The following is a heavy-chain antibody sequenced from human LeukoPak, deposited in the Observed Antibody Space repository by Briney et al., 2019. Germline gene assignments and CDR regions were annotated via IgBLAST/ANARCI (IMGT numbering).Heavy chain of an antibody. CDR2: IIPIFGTA. CDR3: ASSGYCSSTSCLYYYYYYMDV. J-gene: IGHJ6*03. Sequence: SVKVSCKASGGTFSIYAISWVRQAPGQGLEWMGGIIPIFGTANYAQKFQGRVTITTDESTSTAYMELSSLRSEDTAVYYCASSGYCSSTSCLYYYYYYMDVWGKGTTVTVSS. D-gene: IGHD2-2*01. V-gene: IGHV1-69*05. CDR1: GGTFSIYA.